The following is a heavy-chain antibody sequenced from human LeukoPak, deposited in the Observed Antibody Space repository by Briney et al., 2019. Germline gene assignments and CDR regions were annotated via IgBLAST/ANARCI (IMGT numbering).Heavy chain of an antibody. CDR2: IIPIFGTA. Sequence: SVKVSCKASGGTFSSYAISWVRQAPGQGLEWMGRIIPIFGTANYAQEFQGRVTITTDESTSTAYMELSSLRSEDTAVYYCARDLDGDYLNADYWGQGTLVTVSS. V-gene: IGHV1-69*05. CDR3: ARDLDGDYLNADY. J-gene: IGHJ4*02. CDR1: GGTFSSYA. D-gene: IGHD4-17*01.